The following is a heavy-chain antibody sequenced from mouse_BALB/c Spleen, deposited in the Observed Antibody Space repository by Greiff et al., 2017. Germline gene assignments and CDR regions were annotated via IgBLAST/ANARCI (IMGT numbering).Heavy chain of an antibody. CDR3: AREGGITRYYAMDY. J-gene: IGHJ4*01. CDR1: GFNIKDTY. CDR2: IDPANGNT. V-gene: IGHV14-3*02. D-gene: IGHD1-1*01. Sequence: VQLKQSGAELVKPGASVKLSCTASGFNIKDTYMHWVKQRPEQGLEWIGRIDPANGNTKYDPKFQGKATITADTSSNTAYLQLSSLTSEDTAVYYCAREGGITRYYAMDYWGQGTSVTVSS.